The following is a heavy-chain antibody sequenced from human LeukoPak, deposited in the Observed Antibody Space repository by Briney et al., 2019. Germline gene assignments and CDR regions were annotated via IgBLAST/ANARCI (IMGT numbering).Heavy chain of an antibody. CDR2: IYYSATT. CDR1: GGSISSYY. Sequence: ETLSLTSTVAGGSISSYYWSWIRHPPGKELEWIGNGLECIGYIYYSATTHYNPSLKTRVTISVDTSKNQFSLKLSSVTAAHTAVDYCAMMRSDLMTTVTYFDYWGQGTLVTVSS. D-gene: IGHD4-17*01. J-gene: IGHJ4*02. V-gene: IGHV4-59*01. CDR3: AMMRSDLMTTVTYFDY.